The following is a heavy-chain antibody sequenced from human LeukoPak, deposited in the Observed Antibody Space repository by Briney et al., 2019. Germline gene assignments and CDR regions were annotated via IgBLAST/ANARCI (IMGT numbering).Heavy chain of an antibody. CDR2: IRFDGSNK. CDR3: AKDLNWGGR. D-gene: IGHD7-27*01. J-gene: IGHJ4*02. Sequence: GGSLRLSCAASGFTFNTYGMHWVRQGPGKGLEWVAFIRFDGSNKYYADSVKGRFTISRDNPKSTLYLQMNSLRAEDTAVYYCAKDLNWGGRWGQGTLVTVSS. CDR1: GFTFNTYG. V-gene: IGHV3-30*02.